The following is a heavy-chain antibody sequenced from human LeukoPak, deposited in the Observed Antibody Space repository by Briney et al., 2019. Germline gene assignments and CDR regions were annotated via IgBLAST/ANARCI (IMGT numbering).Heavy chain of an antibody. Sequence: GGSLRLSCAASGFTFSSYGMSWVRQAPGKGLEWVSAISGSGGSTYYADSVKGRFTISRDNSKNTLYLQMNSLRAEDTAVYYCARDGTIAAAGTSFLPYYYYMDVWGKGTTVTVSS. D-gene: IGHD6-13*01. CDR2: ISGSGGST. CDR1: GFTFSSYG. CDR3: ARDGTIAAAGTSFLPYYYYMDV. V-gene: IGHV3-23*01. J-gene: IGHJ6*03.